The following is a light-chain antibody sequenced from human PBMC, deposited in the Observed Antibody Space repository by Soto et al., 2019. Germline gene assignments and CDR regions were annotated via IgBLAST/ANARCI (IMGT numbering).Light chain of an antibody. CDR1: QDISNY. V-gene: IGKV1-33*01. J-gene: IGKJ5*01. CDR2: DAS. Sequence: DIQMTQSPSSLSASVGDRVTITCQASQDISNYLNWYQQKPGQAPKLLIYDASNLETGVPSRFSVRGSGTDFTFTISSLQPEYMATYYCQQYDNLPITFGQGTRLEIK. CDR3: QQYDNLPIT.